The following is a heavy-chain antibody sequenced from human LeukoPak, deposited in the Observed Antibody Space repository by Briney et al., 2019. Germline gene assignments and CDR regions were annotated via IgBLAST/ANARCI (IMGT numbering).Heavy chain of an antibody. CDR2: ISGSGGST. CDR1: GFTFSSYA. Sequence: GGSLRLSCAASGFTFSSYAMSWVRQAPGKGLEWVSAISGSGGSTYYADSVKGRFTISRDNAKNSLYLQMNNLRADDMAVYYCARGINTGSHFDAFDIWGQGTMVTVSS. V-gene: IGHV3-23*01. CDR3: ARGINTGSHFDAFDI. J-gene: IGHJ3*02. D-gene: IGHD1-26*01.